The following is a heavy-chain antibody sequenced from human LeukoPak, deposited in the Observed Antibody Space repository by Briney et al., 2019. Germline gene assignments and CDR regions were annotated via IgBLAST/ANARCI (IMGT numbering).Heavy chain of an antibody. CDR1: GFTFRVYA. Sequence: GGSLRLSCTASGFTFRVYAMSGVRQAPGKGLEWVSAISGSGGSTYYADSVKGRFTISRDNSKNTLYLQMNSLRAEDTAVYYCAKDTGRVTIFGVVPDIFDIWGQGTMVTVSS. CDR2: ISGSGGST. CDR3: AKDTGRVTIFGVVPDIFDI. V-gene: IGHV3-23*01. J-gene: IGHJ3*02. D-gene: IGHD3-3*01.